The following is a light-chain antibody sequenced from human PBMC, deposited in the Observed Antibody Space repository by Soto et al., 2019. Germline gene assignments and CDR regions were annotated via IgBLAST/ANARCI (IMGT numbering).Light chain of an antibody. V-gene: IGLV2-8*01. CDR2: EVS. CDR3: SSYAGSNNPFV. Sequence: QSVLTQPPSASGSPGQSVTISCTGTSSDVGGYNYVSWYQQHPGKAPKLMIYEVSKRPSGVPDRFSGSKSGNTASLTVSGLQAEDEADYCCSSYAGSNNPFVFGTGTKVTVL. J-gene: IGLJ1*01. CDR1: SSDVGGYNY.